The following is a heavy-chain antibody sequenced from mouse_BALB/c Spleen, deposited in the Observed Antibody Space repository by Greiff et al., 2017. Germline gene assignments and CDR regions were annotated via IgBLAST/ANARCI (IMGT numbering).Heavy chain of an antibody. D-gene: IGHD1-2*01. CDR3: ARNLGTTATSWFAY. CDR1: GFSLSRYS. CDR2: IWGGGST. J-gene: IGHJ3*01. Sequence: VQVVESGPGLVAPSQSLSITCTVSGFSLSRYSVHWVRQPPGKGLEWLGMIWGGGSTDYNSALKSRLSISKDNSKSQVFLKMNSLQTDDTAMYYCARNLGTTATSWFAYWGQGTLVTVSA. V-gene: IGHV2-6-4*01.